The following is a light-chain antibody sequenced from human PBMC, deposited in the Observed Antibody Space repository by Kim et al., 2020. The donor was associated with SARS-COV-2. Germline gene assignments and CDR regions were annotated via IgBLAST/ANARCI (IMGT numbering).Light chain of an antibody. J-gene: IGKJ5*01. Sequence: EIVLTQSPATLSLSPGERATLSSRASQSISIYLAWYQQKPGQTPRLLIYDASNRDTGIPARFSGSGSGTDFTLTISSLEPADFAVYYCQHRNGWPITFGQGTRLEIK. V-gene: IGKV3-11*01. CDR3: QHRNGWPIT. CDR2: DAS. CDR1: QSISIY.